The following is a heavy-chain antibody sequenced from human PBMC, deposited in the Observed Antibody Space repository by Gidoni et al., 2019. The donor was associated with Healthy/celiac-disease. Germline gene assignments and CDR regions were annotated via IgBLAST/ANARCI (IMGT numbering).Heavy chain of an antibody. J-gene: IGHJ4*02. CDR3: ARGGGYDSGGFDY. Sequence: QVQLVESGGGVVQPGRSLRLSCAASGFTFSSCAMHWVRQAPGKGLQYVAFISYYGSNIYYADSVKGRFTISRANSKNTLYLPMNSLRAEDTAVYYCARGGGYDSGGFDYWGQGTLVTVSS. V-gene: IGHV3-30*01. CDR2: ISYYGSNI. D-gene: IGHD5-12*01. CDR1: GFTFSSCA.